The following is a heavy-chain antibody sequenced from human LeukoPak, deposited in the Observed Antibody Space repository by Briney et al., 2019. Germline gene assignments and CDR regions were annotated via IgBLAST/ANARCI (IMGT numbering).Heavy chain of an antibody. J-gene: IGHJ5*02. CDR1: GGSISSYY. Sequence: PSETLSFTCTVSGGSISSYYWSWIRQPPGKGLEWIGYIYTSGSTNYYPSLKSRVTISVDTSKNQFSLKLSSVTAADTAVYYCARETIGRYCRSTSCYWWFDPWGQGTLVTVSS. V-gene: IGHV4-4*09. CDR2: IYTSGST. D-gene: IGHD2-2*01. CDR3: ARETIGRYCRSTSCYWWFDP.